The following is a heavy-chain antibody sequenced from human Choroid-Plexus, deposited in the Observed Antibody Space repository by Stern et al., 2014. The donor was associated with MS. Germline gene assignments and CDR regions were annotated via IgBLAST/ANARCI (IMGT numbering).Heavy chain of an antibody. CDR3: ARVYNTIYGIVTQRGSGMDV. D-gene: IGHD3-3*01. CDR1: GFTFGNYW. V-gene: IGHV3-7*01. CDR2: IKADGTEK. Sequence: DVQLVESGGGLVQPGGSLTISCTAAGFTFGNYWMTWVRQAPGKGLEWVANIKADGTEKNYVDSVKGRFTISRDNARNSLYLQMNSLRVEDTALYYCARVYNTIYGIVTQRGSGMDVWGQGTTVIVSS. J-gene: IGHJ6*02.